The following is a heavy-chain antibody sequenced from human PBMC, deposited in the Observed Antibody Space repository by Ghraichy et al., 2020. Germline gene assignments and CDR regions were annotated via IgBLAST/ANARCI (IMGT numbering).Heavy chain of an antibody. CDR2: INTNTGNP. Sequence: ASVKVSCKASGYTFTTYAMNWVRQAPGQGLEWMGWINTNTGNPTYAQGFTGRFVFSLDTSVSTAYLQISSLKAEDTAVYYCAKGGYYYDSSGLIGIYFDYWGQGTLVTVSS. CDR1: GYTFTTYA. V-gene: IGHV7-4-1*02. J-gene: IGHJ4*02. D-gene: IGHD3-22*01. CDR3: AKGGYYYDSSGLIGIYFDY.